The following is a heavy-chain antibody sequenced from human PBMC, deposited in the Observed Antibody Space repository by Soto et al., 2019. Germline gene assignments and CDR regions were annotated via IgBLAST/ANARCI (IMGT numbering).Heavy chain of an antibody. V-gene: IGHV4-34*01. J-gene: IGHJ5*02. CDR1: GGSFSGYY. Sequence: SETLSLTCAVYGGSFSGYYWSWIRQPPGKGLEWIGEINHSGSTNYNPSLKSRVTISVDTFKNQFSLKLSSVTAADTAVYYCARGRYYDILTGPRWFDPWGQGTLVTVSS. D-gene: IGHD3-9*01. CDR2: INHSGST. CDR3: ARGRYYDILTGPRWFDP.